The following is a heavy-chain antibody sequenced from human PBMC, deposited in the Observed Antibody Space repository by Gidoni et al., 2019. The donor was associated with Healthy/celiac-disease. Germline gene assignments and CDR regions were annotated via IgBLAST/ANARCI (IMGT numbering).Heavy chain of an antibody. D-gene: IGHD1-7*01. Sequence: EVQLVESGGGLVKPGGSLRLSCAASGFTFSSYSTTWARQAPGKGLGWVSSIRSSSSYIYDADSVKGRFTISRDNAKNSLDLQMNSLRDEDTAVYYCARGITGTTRYFDYWGQGTLVTVSS. J-gene: IGHJ4*02. CDR3: ARGITGTTRYFDY. CDR1: GFTFSSYS. CDR2: IRSSSSYI. V-gene: IGHV3-21*01.